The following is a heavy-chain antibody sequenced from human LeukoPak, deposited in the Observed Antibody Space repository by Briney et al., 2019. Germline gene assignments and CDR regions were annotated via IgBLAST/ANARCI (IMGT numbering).Heavy chain of an antibody. CDR3: ARDGSYYYDILTGYYNVGAFDI. V-gene: IGHV3-66*01. J-gene: IGHJ3*02. D-gene: IGHD3-9*01. Sequence: GGSLRLSCAASGFTFSNAWMTWVRQAPGKGLEWVSVIYSGGGTYYADSVKGRFTISRDNSKNTLYLQMNSLRAEDTAVYYCARDGSYYYDILTGYYNVGAFDIWGQGTMVTVSS. CDR1: GFTFSNAW. CDR2: IYSGGGT.